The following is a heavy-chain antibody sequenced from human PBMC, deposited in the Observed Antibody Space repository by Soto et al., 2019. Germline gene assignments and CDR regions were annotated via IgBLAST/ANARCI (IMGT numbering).Heavy chain of an antibody. CDR3: ARGVPDVPDYYDSSGSNKRLDWFDP. CDR1: GGSISSGGYY. V-gene: IGHV4-31*03. CDR2: IYYSGST. Sequence: PSETLSLTCTVSGGSISSGGYYWSWIRQHPGKGLGWIGYIYYSGSTYYNPSLKSRVTISVDTSKNQFSLKLSSVTAADTAVYYCARGVPDVPDYYDSSGSNKRLDWFDPWGKGPLVTVSS. J-gene: IGHJ5*02. D-gene: IGHD3-22*01.